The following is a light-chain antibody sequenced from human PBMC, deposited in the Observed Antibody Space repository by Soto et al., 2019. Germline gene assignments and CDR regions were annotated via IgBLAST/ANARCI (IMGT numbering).Light chain of an antibody. J-gene: IGLJ2*01. Sequence: QSALTQPASVSGSPGQSITISCTGTNNDIGAYNYVSWYQQHPGKAPKLIIYDVSNRPSGVSSRFSGSKSGNTASLTITGLQAEDEAEYYCSSYRSSSTNVVFGGGTKLTVL. CDR3: SSYRSSSTNVV. V-gene: IGLV2-14*03. CDR1: NNDIGAYNY. CDR2: DVS.